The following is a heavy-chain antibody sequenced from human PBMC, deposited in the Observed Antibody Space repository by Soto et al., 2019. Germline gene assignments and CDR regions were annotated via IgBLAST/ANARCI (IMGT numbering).Heavy chain of an antibody. CDR2: IYYSGST. J-gene: IGHJ4*02. Sequence: SQTLSLTCTVSGGSISSGDYYWSWIRQPPGKGLEWIGYIYYSGSTYYNPSLKSRVTISLDTSKNQFSLKVTSLTAANTAVYYCASRDRGTSVDYWGQGTLVTVSS. D-gene: IGHD1-7*01. CDR3: ASRDRGTSVDY. CDR1: GGSISSGDYY. V-gene: IGHV4-30-4*08.